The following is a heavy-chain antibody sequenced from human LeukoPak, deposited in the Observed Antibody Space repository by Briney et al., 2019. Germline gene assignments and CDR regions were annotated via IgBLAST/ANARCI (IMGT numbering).Heavy chain of an antibody. D-gene: IGHD5-24*01. CDR3: ARARDGYPIGYFDY. CDR2: INWNGGST. V-gene: IGHV3-20*04. J-gene: IGHJ4*02. CDR1: GFTFDDYG. Sequence: GGSLRLSCAASGFTFDDYGMSWVRQAPGKGLEWVSGINWNGGSTGYADSVKGRFTISRDNAKNSLYLQMNSLRAEDTALYYCARARDGYPIGYFDYWGQGTLVTVSS.